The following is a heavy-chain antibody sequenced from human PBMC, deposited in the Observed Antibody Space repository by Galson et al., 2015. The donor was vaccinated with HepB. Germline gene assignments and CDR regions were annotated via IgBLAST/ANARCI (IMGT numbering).Heavy chain of an antibody. CDR3: ARGSYCKALDAFDI. CDR2: IIPILGIA. CDR1: GGTFSSYA. D-gene: IGHD3-10*01. J-gene: IGHJ3*02. V-gene: IGHV1-69*04. Sequence: SVKVSCKASGGTFSSYAISWARQAPGQGLEWMGRIIPILGIANYAQKFQGRVTITADKSTSTAYMELSSLRSEDTAVYYCARGSYCKALDAFDIWGQGTMVTVSS.